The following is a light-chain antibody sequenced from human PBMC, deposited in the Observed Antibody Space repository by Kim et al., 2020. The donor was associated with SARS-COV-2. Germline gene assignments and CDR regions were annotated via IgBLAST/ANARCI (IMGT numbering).Light chain of an antibody. V-gene: IGKV1-12*01. CDR2: AAF. J-gene: IGKJ5*01. Sequence: DVQMTQSPSSVSASVGDRVTITCRATQGIASWLAWYQVKQGKAPNLLIYAAFSLQHGVPSRFSGSGSGTHFTLTISGLQPEDSATYYCQQSNNFPITFGQGTRLEIK. CDR1: QGIASW. CDR3: QQSNNFPIT.